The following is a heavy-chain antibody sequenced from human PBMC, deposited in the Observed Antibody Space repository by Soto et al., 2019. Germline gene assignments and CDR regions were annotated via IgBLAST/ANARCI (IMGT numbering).Heavy chain of an antibody. D-gene: IGHD2-8*01. V-gene: IGHV1-18*01. CDR1: GYTFYSHS. CDR2: ISADNGNT. J-gene: IGHJ4*02. CDR3: VRDFARYCTNGVCYRPGY. Sequence: ASVKVSCKASGYTFYSHSISWVRQAPGQGLEWMGRISADNGNTKYAQKFRGRVTMATDTSTSTVYMELRNLRSDDTAVYYCVRDFARYCTNGVCYRPGYWGQGTLVTVSS.